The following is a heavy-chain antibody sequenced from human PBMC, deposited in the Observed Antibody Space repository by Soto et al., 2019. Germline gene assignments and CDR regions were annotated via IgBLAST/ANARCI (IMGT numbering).Heavy chain of an antibody. D-gene: IGHD3-10*01. CDR3: ARVGLWFGDADYYYGMDV. V-gene: IGHV3-33*01. J-gene: IGHJ6*02. Sequence: QVQLVESGGGVVQPGRSLRLSCAASGFTFSSYGMHWVRQAPGKGLEWVAVIWYDGSNKYYADSVKGRFTISRDNSKNTRYLQMNSLRAEDTAVYYCARVGLWFGDADYYYGMDVWGQGTTVTVSS. CDR2: IWYDGSNK. CDR1: GFTFSSYG.